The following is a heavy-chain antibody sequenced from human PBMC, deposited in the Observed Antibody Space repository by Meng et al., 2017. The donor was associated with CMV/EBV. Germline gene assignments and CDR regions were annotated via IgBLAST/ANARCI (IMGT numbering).Heavy chain of an antibody. CDR3: ARANEHYDFWSGYYRAFEI. Sequence: GSLRLSCTVSGGSISSYYWSWIRQPPGKGLEWIGYIHYSGSTNYNPSLKSRVTISVDTSKNQFSLKLSSVTAADTAVYYCARANEHYDFWSGYYRAFEIWGQGTMVTVSS. V-gene: IGHV4-59*01. D-gene: IGHD3-3*01. J-gene: IGHJ3*02. CDR1: GGSISSYY. CDR2: IHYSGST.